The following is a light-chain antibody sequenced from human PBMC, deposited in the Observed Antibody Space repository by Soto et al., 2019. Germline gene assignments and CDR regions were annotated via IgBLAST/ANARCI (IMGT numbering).Light chain of an antibody. V-gene: IGLV1-44*01. CDR2: DNN. Sequence: QSVLTQPPSASGTPGQRVTISCSGSSSNIEGNSVNWYQQLPGTAPTLLIFDNNQRPPGVPGRFSASKSGTSASLAISGLQSEDEADYYCATWDDRLNGYVFGPGTKVTVL. CDR1: SSNIEGNS. J-gene: IGLJ1*01. CDR3: ATWDDRLNGYV.